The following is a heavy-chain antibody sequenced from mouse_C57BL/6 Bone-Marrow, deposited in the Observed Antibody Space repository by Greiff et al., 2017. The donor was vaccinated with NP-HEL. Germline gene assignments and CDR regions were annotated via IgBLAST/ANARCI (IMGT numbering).Heavy chain of an antibody. CDR2: ISSGGSYT. D-gene: IGHD2-4*01. CDR3: ARRGLRRDWYFDV. V-gene: IGHV5-6*01. CDR1: GFTFSSYG. J-gene: IGHJ1*03. Sequence: EVHLVESGGDLVKPGGSLKLSCAASGFTFSSYGMSWVRQTPDTRLEWVATISSGGSYTYYPDSVKGRFTISRDNAKNTLYLQMSSLKSEDTAMYYCARRGLRRDWYFDVWGTGTTVTVSS.